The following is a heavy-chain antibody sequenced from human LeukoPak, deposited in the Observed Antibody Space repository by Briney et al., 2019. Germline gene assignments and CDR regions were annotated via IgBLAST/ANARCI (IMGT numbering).Heavy chain of an antibody. D-gene: IGHD3-16*02. CDR1: GYTFTDYY. CDR2: INTNSGGT. V-gene: IGHV1-2*02. CDR3: ARLREGLYHFDY. Sequence: ASVKVSCKASGYTFTDYYTQWMRQAPGQRLEWMGWINTNSGGTKYAQKLQGRVTMTRDTSISTAYMELSRLRSDDTAVYYCARLREGLYHFDYWGQGTLVSVSS. J-gene: IGHJ4*02.